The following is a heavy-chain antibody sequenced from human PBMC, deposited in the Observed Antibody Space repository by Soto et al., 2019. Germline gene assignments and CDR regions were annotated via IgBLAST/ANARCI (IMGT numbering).Heavy chain of an antibody. V-gene: IGHV3-23*01. CDR3: ARAIYGSLHYFDY. Sequence: GGSLRLSCAASGFTFSSYAMSWVRQAPGKGLEWVSAISGSGGSTYYADSVKGRFAISRDNSKNTLYLQMNSLRPEDTALYYCARAIYGSLHYFDYWGQGTLVTVSS. J-gene: IGHJ4*02. CDR2: ISGSGGST. D-gene: IGHD3-10*01. CDR1: GFTFSSYA.